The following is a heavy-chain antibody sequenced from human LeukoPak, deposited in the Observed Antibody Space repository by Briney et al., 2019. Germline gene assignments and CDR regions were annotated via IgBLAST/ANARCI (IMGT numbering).Heavy chain of an antibody. Sequence: GGSLRLSCAAPGFTFTTYWMGWVRQAPGKGLEWVANIKQDGSEQYYVDSVKGRFTISRDNAKNSLSLQMHSLRAEDTAVYYCARPLMYYYGSETYFWLDPWGQGTLVTVSS. V-gene: IGHV3-7*01. CDR1: GFTFTTYW. CDR3: ARPLMYYYGSETYFWLDP. J-gene: IGHJ5*02. CDR2: IKQDGSEQ. D-gene: IGHD3-10*01.